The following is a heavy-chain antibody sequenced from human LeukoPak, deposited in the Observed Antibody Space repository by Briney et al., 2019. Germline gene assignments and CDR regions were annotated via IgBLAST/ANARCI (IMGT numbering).Heavy chain of an antibody. CDR3: ARDSSSWFFDY. CDR2: ISYDGSNK. V-gene: IGHV3-30*04. J-gene: IGHJ4*02. CDR1: GFTFSSYA. Sequence: GGSLRLSCAASGFTFSSYAMHWVRQAPGKGLEWVAVISYDGSNKYYADSVKGRFTISRDNSKNTLYLQMNSLRAEDTAVYYCARDSSSWFFDYWGQGTLVTVSS. D-gene: IGHD6-13*01.